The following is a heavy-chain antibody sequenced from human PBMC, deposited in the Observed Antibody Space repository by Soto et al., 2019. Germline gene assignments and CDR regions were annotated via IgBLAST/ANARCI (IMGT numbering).Heavy chain of an antibody. Sequence: QVRLVQSEAEVKKAGSSVKVSCKVSGGTFISDAVTWVRQAPGQGLEWMGGVIPMFPKANYAQKFQGRATISADKTTSTVYMDLHSLKSEDTAVYYCARCHSDSSGPGYLDSWGQGTLVTV. CDR2: VIPMFPKA. D-gene: IGHD3-22*01. CDR3: ARCHSDSSGPGYLDS. CDR1: GGTFISDA. V-gene: IGHV1-69*06. J-gene: IGHJ4*02.